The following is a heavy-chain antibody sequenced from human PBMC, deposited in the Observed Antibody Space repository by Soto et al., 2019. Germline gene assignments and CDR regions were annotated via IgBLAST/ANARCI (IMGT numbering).Heavy chain of an antibody. Sequence: QVQLVQSGAEVKEPGASVRVSCKASGYTFINFDISWVRQAAGQGLEWLGWMNPGSGKTGYASKFQGRGAMTRDAATGTSHLELSSLTSDDTAVYYCARMASAGTLNWFDPWGQGTLVTVSS. D-gene: IGHD6-13*01. CDR2: MNPGSGKT. J-gene: IGHJ5*02. CDR1: GYTFINFD. CDR3: ARMASAGTLNWFDP. V-gene: IGHV1-8*02.